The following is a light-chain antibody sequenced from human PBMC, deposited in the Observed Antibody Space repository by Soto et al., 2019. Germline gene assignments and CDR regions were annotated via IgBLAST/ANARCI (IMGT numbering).Light chain of an antibody. CDR3: QQYESSSYT. CDR2: DAS. V-gene: IGKV1-5*01. J-gene: IGKJ2*01. CDR1: QSISTW. Sequence: DIQMTQSPSTLSASVGDRVTVTCRASQSISTWLAWYQQKPGKAPKLLIYDASSLGSGVPSRFSGGGSGTEFTLTVSSLQADDFATYYCQQYESSSYTFGQGTKLEIK.